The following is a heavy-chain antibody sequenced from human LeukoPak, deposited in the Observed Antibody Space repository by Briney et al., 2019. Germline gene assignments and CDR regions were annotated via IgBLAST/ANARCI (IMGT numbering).Heavy chain of an antibody. J-gene: IGHJ4*02. D-gene: IGHD3-9*01. CDR3: ARSPEDILARYRASYYFDY. V-gene: IGHV4-59*08. CDR2: IYYSGST. Sequence: PSETLSLTCAVSGGSISSYYWSWLREPPGKGLEWIGYIYYSGSTNYNPSLKSRVTISVDTSKNQFSLKLSSVTAADTAVYYCARSPEDILARYRASYYFDYWGQGTLVTVSS. CDR1: GGSISSYY.